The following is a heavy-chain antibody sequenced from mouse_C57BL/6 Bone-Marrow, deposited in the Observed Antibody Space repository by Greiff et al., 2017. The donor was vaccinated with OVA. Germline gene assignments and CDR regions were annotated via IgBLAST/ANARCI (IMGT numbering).Heavy chain of an antibody. CDR1: GYTFTSYT. CDR2: INPSSGYT. CDR3: ARSHYYGSSYCYAMDY. V-gene: IGHV1-4*01. Sequence: VQLQQSGAELARPGASVKMSCKASGYTFTSYTMHWVKQRPGQGLEWIGYINPSSGYTKYNQKFKDKATLTADKSSSTAYMQLSSLTSEDSAVYYGARSHYYGSSYCYAMDYWGQGTSVTVSS. J-gene: IGHJ4*01. D-gene: IGHD1-1*01.